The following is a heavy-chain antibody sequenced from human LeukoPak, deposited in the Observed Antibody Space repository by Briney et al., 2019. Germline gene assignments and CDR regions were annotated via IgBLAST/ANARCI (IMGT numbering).Heavy chain of an antibody. V-gene: IGHV3-23*01. Sequence: PGGSLRLSCTASGFTFSSYAMTWVRQAPGKGPEGVSVINDSGGSTYYADSVKGRFTISRDNSKNTLYLQMNSLRAEDTALYFCAKGSRGSCYSGLDYWGQGTLVTVSS. CDR3: AKGSRGSCYSGLDY. D-gene: IGHD2-15*01. J-gene: IGHJ4*02. CDR1: GFTFSSYA. CDR2: INDSGGST.